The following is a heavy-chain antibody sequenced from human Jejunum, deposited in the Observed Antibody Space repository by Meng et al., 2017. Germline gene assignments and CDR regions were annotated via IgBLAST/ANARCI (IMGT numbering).Heavy chain of an antibody. CDR1: GDSISNYF. CDR2: ISDNGAT. J-gene: IGHJ4*02. D-gene: IGHD3-22*01. CDR3: ARGPYYFDNIGYYYGLDS. V-gene: IGHV4-59*01. Sequence: SETLSLTCSVSGDSISNYFWTWIRQPPGEGPEWIGYISDNGATNYSPSLERRITISKDLSKNQLSLMLRSVTTADTAVYYCARGPYYFDNIGYYYGLDSWGQGILVTVSS.